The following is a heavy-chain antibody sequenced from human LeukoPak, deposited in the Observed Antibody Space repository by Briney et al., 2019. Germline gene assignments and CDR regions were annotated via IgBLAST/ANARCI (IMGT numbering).Heavy chain of an antibody. CDR3: ARETIAAPHY. D-gene: IGHD6-6*01. V-gene: IGHV1-2*02. J-gene: IGHJ4*02. CDR2: INPNSGGT. CDR1: GYTFTGYY. Sequence: ASVKVSCKASGYTFTGYYMHWVRQAPGQGLEWMGWINPNSGGTNYAQKFQGRVTMTRDTSISTAYMELGRLRSDDTAMYYCARETIAAPHYWGQGTLVTVSS.